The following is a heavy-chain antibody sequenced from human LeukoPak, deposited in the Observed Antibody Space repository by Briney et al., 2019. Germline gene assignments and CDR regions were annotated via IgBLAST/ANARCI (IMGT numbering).Heavy chain of an antibody. J-gene: IGHJ5*01. Sequence: QPGGSLRLSCTASGFAFSVYAMSWLCQPPGKGLEWVSTINANSGTTSYAASVRGRFTISRDNSKNTLYLQLNTLRADDTATYYCAKPISGGLAVTADWFHPWGRGTLVVVSS. CDR1: GFAFSVYA. CDR2: INANSGTT. CDR3: AKPISGGLAVTADWFHP. V-gene: IGHV3-23*01. D-gene: IGHD6-19*01.